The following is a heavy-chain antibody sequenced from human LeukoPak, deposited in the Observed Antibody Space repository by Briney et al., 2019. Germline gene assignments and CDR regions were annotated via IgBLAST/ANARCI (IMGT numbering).Heavy chain of an antibody. J-gene: IGHJ3*02. D-gene: IGHD5-18*01. CDR3: ARVDTAMVGAFDI. Sequence: GGSLTLSCAASGFTFSSYSMNWVRQAPGEGLEWVSSISSSSSYIYYADSVKGRFTISRDNAKNSLYLQMNSLRAEDTAVYYCARVDTAMVGAFDIWGQGTMVTVSS. V-gene: IGHV3-21*01. CDR1: GFTFSSYS. CDR2: ISSSSSYI.